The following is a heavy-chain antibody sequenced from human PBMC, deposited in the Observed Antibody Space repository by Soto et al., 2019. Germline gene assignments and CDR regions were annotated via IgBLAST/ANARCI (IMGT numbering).Heavy chain of an antibody. J-gene: IGHJ4*02. CDR1: GFTFSKTW. Sequence: PGGSLRLSCAASGFTFSKTWMNWVRQAPGKGLEWVGRIKSKTDGGTTDYAAPVKGRFTISRDDSKDTLYLLMNSLKTEDTAVYYCTTGVEKYYYDTSGYLAFDYWGQGTLVTVSS. CDR2: IKSKTDGGTT. CDR3: TTGVEKYYYDTSGYLAFDY. V-gene: IGHV3-15*07. D-gene: IGHD3-22*01.